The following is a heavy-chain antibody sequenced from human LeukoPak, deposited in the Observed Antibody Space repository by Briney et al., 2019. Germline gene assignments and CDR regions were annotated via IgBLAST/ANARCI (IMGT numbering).Heavy chain of an antibody. CDR2: IYYSGST. J-gene: IGHJ4*02. CDR3: ARDSDTAMGTFDH. D-gene: IGHD5-18*01. Sequence: SETLSLTCTVSGGSISSYYWSWIRQPPGKGLEWIGYIYYSGSTNYNPSLKSRVTISVDTSKNQFSLRLSSVTAADTAVYYCARDSDTAMGTFDHWGQGTLVTVSS. CDR1: GGSISSYY. V-gene: IGHV4-59*01.